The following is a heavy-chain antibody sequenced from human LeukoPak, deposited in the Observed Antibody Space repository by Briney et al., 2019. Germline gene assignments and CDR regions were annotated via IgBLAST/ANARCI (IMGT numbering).Heavy chain of an antibody. J-gene: IGHJ3*02. CDR3: ARHCYYDSSGYCTNAFDI. Sequence: PSETLSLTCTVSGGSISSYYWSWIRQPPGKGLEWIGEINHSGSTNYNPSLKSRVTISADTSKNQFSLKLSSVTAADTAVYYCARHCYYDSSGYCTNAFDIWGQGTMVTVSS. CDR2: INHSGST. CDR1: GGSISSYY. V-gene: IGHV4-34*01. D-gene: IGHD3-22*01.